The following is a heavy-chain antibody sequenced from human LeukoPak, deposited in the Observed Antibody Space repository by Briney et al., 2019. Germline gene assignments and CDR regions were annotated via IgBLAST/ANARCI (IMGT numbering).Heavy chain of an antibody. Sequence: GGSLRHSCAGSGLTFSCYGRHGVRPAPGKGVEGVAFISYDRSNKYYADSVKGRFTTSRDNSKNTLYLQMNSLRAEDTAVYYCAKVIAVAGYDAFDIWGQGTMVTVSS. CDR3: AKVIAVAGYDAFDI. V-gene: IGHV3-30*18. CDR2: ISYDRSNK. CDR1: GLTFSCYG. D-gene: IGHD6-19*01. J-gene: IGHJ3*02.